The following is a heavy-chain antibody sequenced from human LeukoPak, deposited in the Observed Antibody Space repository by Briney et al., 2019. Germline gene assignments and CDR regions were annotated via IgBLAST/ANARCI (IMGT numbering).Heavy chain of an antibody. V-gene: IGHV4-30-2*01. CDR1: GGSISSGGYS. J-gene: IGHJ6*02. D-gene: IGHD2-2*03. CDR3: ARDWMEGGEFGMDV. CDR2: IYHSGST. Sequence: SETLSLTCAVSGGSISSGGYSWSWIRQPPGKGLEWIGYIYHSGSTYYNPPLKSRVTISVDRPKNQFSLKLSSVTAADTAVYYCARDWMEGGEFGMDVWGQGTTVTVSS.